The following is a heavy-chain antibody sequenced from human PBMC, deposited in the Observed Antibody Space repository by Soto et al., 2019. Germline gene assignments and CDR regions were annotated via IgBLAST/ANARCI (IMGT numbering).Heavy chain of an antibody. V-gene: IGHV4-59*08. J-gene: IGHJ4*02. CDR3: ARPSYSSSSGFDY. CDR2: IYYTGST. D-gene: IGHD6-6*01. CDR1: GGSINNHY. Sequence: PSETLSLTCTVSGGSINNHYWSWIRQPPGKGLEWIGYIYYTGSTNYNPSLKSRVTMSVDTSKNRFPLKLSSVTAADTAVYYCARPSYSSSSGFDYWGQGTLITVSS.